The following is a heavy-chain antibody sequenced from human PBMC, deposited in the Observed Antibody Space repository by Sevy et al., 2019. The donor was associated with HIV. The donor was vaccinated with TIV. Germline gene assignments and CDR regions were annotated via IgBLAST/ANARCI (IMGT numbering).Heavy chain of an antibody. V-gene: IGHV1-69*13. Sequence: ASVKVSCKASGGPFNTYAITWIRQAPGQGLEWMGGIIPLFGTTNYAQKFQGRVTITADESRTQAYLEVSSLRSEDTAVYYCASEVGGSVRLERLTSYYGVDVWGQGTTVTVSS. D-gene: IGHD1-1*01. CDR2: IIPLFGTT. J-gene: IGHJ6*02. CDR1: GGPFNTYA. CDR3: ASEVGGSVRLERLTSYYGVDV.